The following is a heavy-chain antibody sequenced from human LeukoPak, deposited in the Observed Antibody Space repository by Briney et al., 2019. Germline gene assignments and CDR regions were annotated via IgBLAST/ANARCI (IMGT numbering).Heavy chain of an antibody. CDR3: AAVGYDSSGLPFDY. Sequence: SVKVSCKASGFTFTSSAMQWVRQARGQRLEWIGWIVVGSGNTNYAQKFQERVTITRDMSTSTAYMELSSLRSEDTAVYYCAAVGYDSSGLPFDYWGQGTLVTVSS. D-gene: IGHD3-22*01. J-gene: IGHJ4*02. CDR1: GFTFTSSA. V-gene: IGHV1-58*02. CDR2: IVVGSGNT.